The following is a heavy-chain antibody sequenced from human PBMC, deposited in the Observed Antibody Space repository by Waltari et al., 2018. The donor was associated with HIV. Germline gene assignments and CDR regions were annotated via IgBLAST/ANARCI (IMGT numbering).Heavy chain of an antibody. Sequence: QVQLVQSGAEVNKPGASARLSCRASGYAFNTLYIHWLRQAPGQRPERVGRVNPNKGTTSYTRRSKGPVTIARDTSTRTDYMQLTSLKSQDTAFYFCARGEPTNGRTTPFAHWGQGTLMTVTS. CDR1: GYAFNTLY. CDR3: ARGEPTNGRTTPFAH. D-gene: IGHD2-2*01. J-gene: IGHJ5*02. CDR2: VNPNKGTT. V-gene: IGHV1-46*02.